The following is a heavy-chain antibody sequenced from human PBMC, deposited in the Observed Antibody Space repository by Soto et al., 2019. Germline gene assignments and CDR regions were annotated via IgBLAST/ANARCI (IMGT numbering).Heavy chain of an antibody. CDR1: GACISGVY. J-gene: IGHJ5*01. CDR3: VRDGPKTFRDSFDP. V-gene: IGHV4-4*07. Sequence: PSDTRSLSCTVSGACISGVYWSWIRKSAGKGLEWIWRIYATGTPDYNPSLKRRVMMSVDTSKKQFSLKLSSVPAADTAVYYCVRDGPKTFRDSFDPWGQGISVTVSS. CDR2: IYATGTP.